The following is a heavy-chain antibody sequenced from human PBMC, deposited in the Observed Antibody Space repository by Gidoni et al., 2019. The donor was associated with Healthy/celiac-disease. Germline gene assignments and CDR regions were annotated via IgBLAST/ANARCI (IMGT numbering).Heavy chain of an antibody. V-gene: IGHV3-30-3*01. CDR2: ISYDGSNK. CDR3: ARDLIFVSGDGYYFDY. Sequence: QVQLVASGGGVVQPGRSLRLSCAASGFTFSSYAMHWVRQAPGKGLEWVAVISYDGSNKYYADSVKGRFTISRDNSKNTLYLQMNSLRAEDTAVYYCARDLIFVSGDGYYFDYWGQGTLVTVSS. D-gene: IGHD3-3*01. CDR1: GFTFSSYA. J-gene: IGHJ4*02.